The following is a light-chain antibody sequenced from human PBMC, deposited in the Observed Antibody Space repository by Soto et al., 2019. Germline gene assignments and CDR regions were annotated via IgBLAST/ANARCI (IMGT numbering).Light chain of an antibody. CDR3: TSYTSSDIFYV. CDR2: QVT. V-gene: IGLV2-14*01. CDR1: SRDIGGYYY. J-gene: IGLJ1*01. Sequence: QSVLTQTASVSGSPGQSITISCTGTSRDIGGYYYVSWYQHHPGRAPKLLIYQVTSRPSGVSNRFSGSKSGNTATLTISGLQADDEADYFCTSYTSSDIFYVFGAGTKVTVL.